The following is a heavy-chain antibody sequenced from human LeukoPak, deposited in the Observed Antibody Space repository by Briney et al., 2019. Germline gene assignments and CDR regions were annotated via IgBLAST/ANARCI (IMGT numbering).Heavy chain of an antibody. Sequence: GGSLRLSCAASGFTFSSYGMHWVRQAPGKGLEWVAVIWYDGSNKYYADSVKGRFTISRDNSKNTLYLQMYSLRAEDTAVYYCAREWGYCSSTSCYSDGMDVWGQGTTVTVSS. CDR3: AREWGYCSSTSCYSDGMDV. V-gene: IGHV3-33*01. D-gene: IGHD2-2*01. CDR1: GFTFSSYG. CDR2: IWYDGSNK. J-gene: IGHJ6*02.